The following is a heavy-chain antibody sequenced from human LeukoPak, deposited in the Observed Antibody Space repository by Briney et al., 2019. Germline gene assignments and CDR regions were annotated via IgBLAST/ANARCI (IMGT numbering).Heavy chain of an antibody. Sequence: ASVKVSCKASGYTFTGYYMHWVRQAPGQGLEWMGWINPNSGGTNYAQKFQGWVTMTRDTSISTAYMELSRLRSDDTAVYYCARAVVVPAATGPDYYYYGMDVWGQGTTVTVSS. J-gene: IGHJ6*02. CDR3: ARAVVVPAATGPDYYYYGMDV. CDR1: GYTFTGYY. CDR2: INPNSGGT. V-gene: IGHV1-2*04. D-gene: IGHD2-2*01.